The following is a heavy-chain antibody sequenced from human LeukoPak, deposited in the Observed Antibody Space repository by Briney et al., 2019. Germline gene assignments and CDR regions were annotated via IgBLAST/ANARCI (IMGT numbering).Heavy chain of an antibody. Sequence: PGGSLRLSCAGSGFTVCSNHMSWGGQSPGRGLEWIGEISLSGYTGFNPSLRGRVTMSLDESKNHLSLTLTSVTAADTAIYYCSRESGPYSPFGHWGQGILVTVTT. V-gene: IGHV4-4*02. J-gene: IGHJ4*02. CDR3: SRESGPYSPFGH. CDR1: GFTVCSNH. CDR2: ISLSGYT. D-gene: IGHD1-26*01.